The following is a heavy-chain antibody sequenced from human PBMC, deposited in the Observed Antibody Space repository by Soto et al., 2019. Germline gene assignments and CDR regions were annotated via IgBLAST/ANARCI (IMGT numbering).Heavy chain of an antibody. CDR3: ARDLHIVVVTAIMSKGGMQV. CDR1: VYTFTGYY. CDR2: INPNSGGT. D-gene: IGHD2-21*02. V-gene: IGHV1-2*02. J-gene: IGHJ6*01. Sequence: SEKVSCKASVYTFTGYYMHWVRQAPLQGLEWMGWINPNSGGTNYAQKFQGRVTMTRDTSISTAYMELSRLRSDDTAVYYCARDLHIVVVTAIMSKGGMQVWGQATTVNVS.